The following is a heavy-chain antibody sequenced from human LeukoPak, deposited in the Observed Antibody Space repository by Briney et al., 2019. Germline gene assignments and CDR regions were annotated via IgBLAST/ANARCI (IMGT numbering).Heavy chain of an antibody. V-gene: IGHV4-4*07. Sequence: SETLSLTCTVSGGSISSYYWSWIRQPAGKGLEWIGRIYTSGSTNYNPSLKSRVTMSVDTSKNQFSLKLSSLTAADTAVYYSAREAVHYGDYYFDYWGQGTVVTVSS. CDR3: AREAVHYGDYYFDY. J-gene: IGHJ4*02. CDR1: GGSISSYY. D-gene: IGHD4-17*01. CDR2: IYTSGST.